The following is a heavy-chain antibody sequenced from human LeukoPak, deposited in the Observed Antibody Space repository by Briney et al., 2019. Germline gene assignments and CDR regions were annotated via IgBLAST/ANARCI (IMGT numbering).Heavy chain of an antibody. CDR3: AELGITMIGGV. J-gene: IGHJ6*04. CDR2: ISSSSSYI. V-gene: IGHV3-21*01. CDR1: GFSFSDYD. D-gene: IGHD3-10*02. Sequence: GGSLRLSCAASGFSFSDYDMHWVRQAPGRGLEWVSCISSSSSYIYYADSVKGRFTISRDNAKNSLYLQMNSLRAEDTAVYYCAELGITMIGGVWGKGTTVTISS.